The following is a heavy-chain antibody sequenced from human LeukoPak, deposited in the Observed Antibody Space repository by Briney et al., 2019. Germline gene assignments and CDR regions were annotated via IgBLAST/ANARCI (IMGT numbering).Heavy chain of an antibody. V-gene: IGHV1-69*04. D-gene: IGHD3-22*01. CDR2: IIPILGIA. J-gene: IGHJ4*02. CDR3: ARGPHYYDSSGYFWRVRNYYFDY. Sequence: VAPVTVSCTAPGGTFSSYAISWVRQAPGQGLDWMGRIIPILGIAYYAQKFQGRVTITADKSTSTAYMELSSLRSEDTAVYYCARGPHYYDSSGYFWRVRNYYFDYWGQGTLVTVSS. CDR1: GGTFSSYA.